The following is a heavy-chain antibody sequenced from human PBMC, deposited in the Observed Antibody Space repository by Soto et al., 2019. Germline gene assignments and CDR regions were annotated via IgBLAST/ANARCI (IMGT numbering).Heavy chain of an antibody. J-gene: IGHJ4*02. CDR1: GDSISTFY. Sequence: ILSLTCTVSGDSISTFYWGWMRQSPGKELEWIGYVYYTGSTNYNPSLKSRVTISVDRSKNQFSLKLTSANAADTAVYYCARGRTVRNYADDSSDYFYFFDYWGQGTQVTVS. V-gene: IGHV4-59*01. CDR2: VYYTGST. D-gene: IGHD3-22*01. CDR3: ARGRTVRNYADDSSDYFYFFDY.